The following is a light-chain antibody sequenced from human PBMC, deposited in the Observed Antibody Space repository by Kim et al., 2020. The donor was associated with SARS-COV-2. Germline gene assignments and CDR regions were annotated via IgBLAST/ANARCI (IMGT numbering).Light chain of an antibody. J-gene: IGLJ2*01. V-gene: IGLV3-1*01. CDR2: HSD. Sequence: SYELTQPPSVSVSPGQTASIPCSADKLGDKYACWYQQKPGQSPVLVIYHSDKRPPGIPERFSASNTGNTATLTISGTQAMDEADYYCQVWDTNTELFGGG. CDR3: QVWDTNTEL. CDR1: KLGDKY.